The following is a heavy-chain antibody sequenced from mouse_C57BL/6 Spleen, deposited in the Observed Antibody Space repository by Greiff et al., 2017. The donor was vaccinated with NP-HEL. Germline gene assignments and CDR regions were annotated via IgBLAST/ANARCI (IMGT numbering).Heavy chain of an antibody. CDR3: ARHRQRRLRGAMDY. J-gene: IGHJ4*01. V-gene: IGHV1-26*01. D-gene: IGHD3-2*02. Sequence: EVQLQQSGPELVKPGASVKISCKASGYTFTDYYMNWVKQSHGKSLEWIGDINPNNGGTSYNQKFKGKATLTVDKSSSTDYMGLRSLTSEDSAVYYCARHRQRRLRGAMDYWGQGTSVTVSS. CDR1: GYTFTDYY. CDR2: INPNNGGT.